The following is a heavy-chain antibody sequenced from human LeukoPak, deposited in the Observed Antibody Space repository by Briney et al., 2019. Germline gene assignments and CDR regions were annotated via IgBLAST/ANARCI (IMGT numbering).Heavy chain of an antibody. J-gene: IGHJ1*01. V-gene: IGHV1-24*01. CDR3: ATVGIVLDTGAEFLPH. D-gene: IGHD2-8*01. CDR1: GDTLTELS. CDR2: FDPEEGET. Sequence: ASVKVSCKLSGDTLTELSMHWVRQSPGKGLEWMRGFDPEEGETIYAQRFQGRVTMTEDTVTDTAHMELSSLTSEDTAVYYCATVGIVLDTGAEFLPHWGQGTLVTVSS.